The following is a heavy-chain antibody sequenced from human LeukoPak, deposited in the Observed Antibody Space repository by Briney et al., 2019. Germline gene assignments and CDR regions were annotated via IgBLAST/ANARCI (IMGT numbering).Heavy chain of an antibody. V-gene: IGHV1-2*02. D-gene: IGHD3-3*01. CDR1: GYTFTGYY. Sequence: ASVKVSCKASGYTFTGYYMHWVRQAPGQGLEWMGWINPNSGGTNYAQKLQGRVTMTTDTSTSTAYMELRSLRSDDTAVYYCARDGLRFLEWLLHWFDPWGQGTLVTVSS. J-gene: IGHJ5*02. CDR2: INPNSGGT. CDR3: ARDGLRFLEWLLHWFDP.